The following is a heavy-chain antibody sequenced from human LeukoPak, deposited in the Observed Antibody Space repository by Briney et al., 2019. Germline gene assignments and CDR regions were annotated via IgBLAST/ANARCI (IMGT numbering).Heavy chain of an antibody. V-gene: IGHV3-9*03. D-gene: IGHD6-19*01. CDR2: VSWNSGSI. J-gene: IGHJ4*02. CDR3: AKATPGIAVAGSFDY. Sequence: GGSVRLSCAASGYTFDDYTMHWVRQAPGKGLEWVSGVSWNSGSIGYADSVKGRFTISRDNAKNSLYLQMNSLRAEDMALYYCAKATPGIAVAGSFDYWGQGTLVTVSS. CDR1: GYTFDDYT.